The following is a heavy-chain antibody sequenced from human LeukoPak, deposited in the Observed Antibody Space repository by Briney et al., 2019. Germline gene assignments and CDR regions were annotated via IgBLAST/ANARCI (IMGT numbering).Heavy chain of an antibody. CDR3: ARYYYGSGSPQGFDY. V-gene: IGHV4-34*01. Sequence: PSETLSLTCAVYGGSFSGYYWSWIRQPPGKGLEWIWEINHSGSTNYNPSLKSRITISVDTSKNQFSLKLSSVTAADTAVYYCARYYYGSGSPQGFDYWGQGTLVTVSS. CDR2: INHSGST. CDR1: GGSFSGYY. D-gene: IGHD3-10*01. J-gene: IGHJ4*02.